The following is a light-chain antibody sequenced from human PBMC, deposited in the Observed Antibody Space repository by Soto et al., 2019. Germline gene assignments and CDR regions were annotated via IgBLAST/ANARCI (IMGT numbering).Light chain of an antibody. V-gene: IGLV1-44*01. CDR2: SNN. Sequence: QSVLTQPPSASGTPGQRVSISCSGSSSNIGSNTVNWYHQFPGTAPKLLISSNNERPSGVPDRLSGSKSGASASLAISGLQYEDEADYYCEAWDGSLNGVVFGGGTKLT. CDR1: SSNIGSNT. CDR3: EAWDGSLNGVV. J-gene: IGLJ2*01.